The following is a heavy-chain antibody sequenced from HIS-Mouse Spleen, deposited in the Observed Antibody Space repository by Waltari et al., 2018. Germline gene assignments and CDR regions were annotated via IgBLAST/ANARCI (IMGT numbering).Heavy chain of an antibody. J-gene: IGHJ5*02. Sequence: QVQLQESGPGLVKPSETLSLTCTVSGGSISSYYWSWIRQPAGKGLEWIGRIYTSGSTNYHPPLQSRVTMSVDTSKNQFSLKLSSVTAADTAVYYCARERTIAARPGHWFDPWGQGTLVTVSS. CDR1: GGSISSYY. V-gene: IGHV4-4*07. CDR2: IYTSGST. D-gene: IGHD6-6*01. CDR3: ARERTIAARPGHWFDP.